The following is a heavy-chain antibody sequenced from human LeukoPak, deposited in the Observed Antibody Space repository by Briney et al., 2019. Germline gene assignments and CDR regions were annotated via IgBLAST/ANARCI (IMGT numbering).Heavy chain of an antibody. V-gene: IGHV3-53*01. CDR1: GFTVSSNY. D-gene: IGHD1-7*01. CDR3: ARRYNWNYNWFDP. CDR2: IYSGGST. J-gene: IGHJ5*02. Sequence: GGSLRLSCAASGFTVSSNYMSWVRQAPGKGLEWVSVIYSGGSTYYADSVKGRFTISRDNSKNTLYLQMNSLRAEDTAVYYCARRYNWNYNWFDPWGQGTLVTVSS.